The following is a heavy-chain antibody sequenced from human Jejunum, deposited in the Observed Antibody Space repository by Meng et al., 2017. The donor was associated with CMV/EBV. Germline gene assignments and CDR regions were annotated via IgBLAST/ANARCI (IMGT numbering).Heavy chain of an antibody. V-gene: IGHV4-59*01. J-gene: IGHJ4*02. CDR1: GGSISRDH. CDR3: ARVSPDYGGNSYFDY. CDR2: IYYRGST. D-gene: IGHD4-23*01. Sequence: GGSISRDHWSWIRLSTGKGLEWIGYIYYRGSTNSKPSLKSRVSMSEDPSKNQFSLKLSSVTAADTAVYYCARVSPDYGGNSYFDYWGPGTEVTVSS.